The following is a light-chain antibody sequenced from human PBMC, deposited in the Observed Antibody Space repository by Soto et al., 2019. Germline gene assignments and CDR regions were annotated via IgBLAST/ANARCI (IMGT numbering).Light chain of an antibody. J-gene: IGKJ1*01. CDR3: QRLNTYPRT. V-gene: IGKV1-9*01. CDR1: QGISSY. Sequence: DIQLTQSPSFLSASVGDRVTITCRASQGISSYLAWYQQKPGKAPKLLIYAASTLQSGVPSRFSGSGSGTEFTLTISCLQPEDFATYYCQRLNTYPRTFGQVTNVYI. CDR2: AAS.